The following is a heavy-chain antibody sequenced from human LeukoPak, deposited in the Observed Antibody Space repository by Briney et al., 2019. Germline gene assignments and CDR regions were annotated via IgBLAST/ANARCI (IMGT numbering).Heavy chain of an antibody. CDR3: ASTGGGSRYPDY. CDR2: IYHSGST. J-gene: IGHJ4*02. D-gene: IGHD2-15*01. CDR1: GGSFSGYY. Sequence: SETLSLTCAVYGGSFSGYYWSWIRQPPGKGLEWIGEIYHSGSTNYNPSLKSRVTISVDKSKNQFSLKLSSVTAADTAVYYCASTGGGSRYPDYWGQGTLVTVSS. V-gene: IGHV4-34*01.